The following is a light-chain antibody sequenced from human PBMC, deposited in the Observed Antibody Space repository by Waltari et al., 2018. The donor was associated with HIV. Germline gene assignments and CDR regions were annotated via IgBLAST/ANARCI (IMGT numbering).Light chain of an antibody. J-gene: IGLJ3*02. CDR2: EVT. V-gene: IGLV2-23*02. CDR1: SSDVESYNV. Sequence: QAALTQPASVSGSPGRAITISCPGTSSDVESYNVVTWYHQHPGQALKVMIYEVTKRHSGVSKPLSRAKSGHTASLTLSGLEAEYEAHYYCCSYPGSSTWVFGVGTKLTVL. CDR3: CSYPGSSTWV.